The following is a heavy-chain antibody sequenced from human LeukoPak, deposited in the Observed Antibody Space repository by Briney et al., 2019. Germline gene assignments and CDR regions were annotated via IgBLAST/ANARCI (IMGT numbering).Heavy chain of an antibody. Sequence: GGSLRLSCAAFGFTFSSQGMHWVRQAPGKGLEWVALIWYDGGNKYYADSVKGRFTISRDNSKNTLYLQMNSLRAEDTAVYYCARGYDTSGYYHDYWGQGTLVTVSS. CDR2: IWYDGGNK. CDR1: GFTFSSQG. V-gene: IGHV3-33*01. CDR3: ARGYDTSGYYHDY. D-gene: IGHD3-22*01. J-gene: IGHJ4*02.